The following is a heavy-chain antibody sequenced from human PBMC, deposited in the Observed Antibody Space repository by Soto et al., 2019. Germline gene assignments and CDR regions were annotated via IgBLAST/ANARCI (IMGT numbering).Heavy chain of an antibody. D-gene: IGHD1-26*01. Sequence: GGSLRLSCAASGFTFSSYSMNWVRQAPGKGLEWVSSISSSSSYIYYADSVKGRFTISRDNAKNSLYLQMNSLRAEDTAVYYCARDRHSGSYRSGLWDYWGQGTLVIVSS. J-gene: IGHJ4*02. CDR1: GFTFSSYS. V-gene: IGHV3-21*01. CDR2: ISSSSSYI. CDR3: ARDRHSGSYRSGLWDY.